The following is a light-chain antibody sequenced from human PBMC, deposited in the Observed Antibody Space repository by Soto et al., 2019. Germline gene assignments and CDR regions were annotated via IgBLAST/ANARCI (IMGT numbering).Light chain of an antibody. CDR1: SSNIGSNY. V-gene: IGLV1-47*01. CDR2: RNN. Sequence: QSVLTQPPSASGTPGQRVTISCSGSSSNIGSNYVYWYQQLPGTAPKLLIYRNNQRPSGVPDRFSGSKSGTSASLAISGLRSEYEADYYCAAWDDSLSAPVFGGGTKLTVL. CDR3: AAWDDSLSAPV. J-gene: IGLJ2*01.